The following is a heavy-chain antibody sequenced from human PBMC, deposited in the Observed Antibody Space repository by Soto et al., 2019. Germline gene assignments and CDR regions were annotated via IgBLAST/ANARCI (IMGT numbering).Heavy chain of an antibody. CDR2: INAGNGNT. J-gene: IGHJ6*02. CDR1: GYTFTNYA. D-gene: IGHD2-2*01. CDR3: ARDAXSGTSCHTQQNYYAMDV. V-gene: IGHV1-3*01. Sequence: GASVKVSCKASGYTFTNYAMHWVRQAPGQRLKWMGWINAGNGNTKYSQKFQGRVTITRDTSASTAYMELSSLRSEDTAVYYCARDAXSGTSCHTQQNYYAMDVWGQGTMVTVSS.